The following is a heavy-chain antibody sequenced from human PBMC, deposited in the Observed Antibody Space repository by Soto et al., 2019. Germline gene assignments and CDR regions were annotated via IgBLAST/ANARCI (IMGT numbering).Heavy chain of an antibody. J-gene: IGHJ6*02. Sequence: GGSLRLSCAAFGFTVSSNYMSWVRQAPGKGLEWVSVIYSGGSTYYADSVKGRFTISRDNSKNTLYLQMNSLRAEDTAVYYCARDLIYCISTSCYTHYYYGMDVWGQGTTVTVSS. D-gene: IGHD2-2*02. CDR3: ARDLIYCISTSCYTHYYYGMDV. CDR2: IYSGGST. V-gene: IGHV3-66*01. CDR1: GFTVSSNY.